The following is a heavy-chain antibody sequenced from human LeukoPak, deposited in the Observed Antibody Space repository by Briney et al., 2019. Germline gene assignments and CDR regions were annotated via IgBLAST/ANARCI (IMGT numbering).Heavy chain of an antibody. J-gene: IGHJ4*02. D-gene: IGHD2-2*01. Sequence: TPSETLSLTCTVSGGSISSSSYYWGWIRQPPGKGLEWIGSISYSGSTYYNPSLKSRVTISVDTSKNQFSLKLRSVTAADAAVYYCARQTGGVVPARFFDYWGQGTLVTVSS. CDR3: ARQTGGVVPARFFDY. CDR1: GGSISSSSYY. V-gene: IGHV4-39*01. CDR2: ISYSGST.